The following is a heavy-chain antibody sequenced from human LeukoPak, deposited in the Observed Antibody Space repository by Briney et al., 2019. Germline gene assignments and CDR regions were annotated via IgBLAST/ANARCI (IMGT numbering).Heavy chain of an antibody. CDR2: ISSSGSTI. J-gene: IGHJ4*02. CDR1: GFTFSSYS. CDR3: ARVAGTSGYSYGFPYFDY. D-gene: IGHD5-18*01. Sequence: QPGGSLRLSCAASGFTFSSYSMNWVRQAPGKGLEWVSYISSSGSTIYYADSVKGRFTISRDNAKNPLYLQMNSLRAEDTAVYYCARVAGTSGYSYGFPYFDYWGQGTLVTVSS. V-gene: IGHV3-48*04.